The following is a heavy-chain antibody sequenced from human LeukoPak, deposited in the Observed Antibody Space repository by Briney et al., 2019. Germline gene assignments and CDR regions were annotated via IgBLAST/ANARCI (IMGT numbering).Heavy chain of an antibody. J-gene: IGHJ4*02. CDR1: GGTFSSYA. V-gene: IGHV1-69*05. D-gene: IGHD3-22*01. CDR3: ARSTYYYDSSGYDCDY. Sequence: SVKVSCKASGGTFSSYAISWVRQAPGQGLEWMGRIIPIFGTANYAQKFQGRVTITTDESTSTAYMELSSLRSEDTAVYYCARSTYYYDSSGYDCDYWGQGTLVTVSS. CDR2: IIPIFGTA.